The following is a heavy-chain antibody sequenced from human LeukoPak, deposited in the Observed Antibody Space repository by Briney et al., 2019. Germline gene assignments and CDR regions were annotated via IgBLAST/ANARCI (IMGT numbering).Heavy chain of an antibody. D-gene: IGHD3-16*01. Sequence: SETLSLTCTVSGGSISSYYWSWIRQPPGKGQEWIGYIYYSGSTNYNPSLKSRVTISVDTSKNQFSLKLSSVTAADTAVYYCARAFASGPRNWFDPWGQGTLVTVSS. V-gene: IGHV4-59*01. CDR1: GGSISSYY. CDR3: ARAFASGPRNWFDP. J-gene: IGHJ5*02. CDR2: IYYSGST.